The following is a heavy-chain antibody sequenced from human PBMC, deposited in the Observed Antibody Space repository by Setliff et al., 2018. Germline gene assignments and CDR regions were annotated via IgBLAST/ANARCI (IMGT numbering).Heavy chain of an antibody. CDR3: ARDRVVVLAGRRGFYFDY. D-gene: IGHD2-15*01. J-gene: IGHJ4*02. CDR2: LYTSGDT. CDR1: GGSISSHY. Sequence: SETRSLTCTVFGGSISSHYWTWIRQPAGKGLEWIGRLYTSGDTNYNPSLKSRVSMSLDTSKNQFSLKLSSVTAADTAVYYCARDRVVVLAGRRGFYFDYWGQGTQVTVSS. V-gene: IGHV4-4*07.